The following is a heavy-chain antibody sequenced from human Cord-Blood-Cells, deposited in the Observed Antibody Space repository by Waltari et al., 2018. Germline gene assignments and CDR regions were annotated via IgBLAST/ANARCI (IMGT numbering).Heavy chain of an antibody. CDR1: GGTFSSYA. Sequence: QVQLVQSGAEVKKPGSSVKVSCKASGGTFSSYAISWVRQAPGHGLEWMGGSIPILGIAKHAQKFRGGVRSTADESTSTADRELSRLRSEDTAVYYCARSTRFGGSGSYYNAFDIWGQGTMVTVSS. CDR2: SIPILGIA. CDR3: ARSTRFGGSGSYYNAFDI. V-gene: IGHV1-69*04. D-gene: IGHD3-10*01. J-gene: IGHJ3*02.